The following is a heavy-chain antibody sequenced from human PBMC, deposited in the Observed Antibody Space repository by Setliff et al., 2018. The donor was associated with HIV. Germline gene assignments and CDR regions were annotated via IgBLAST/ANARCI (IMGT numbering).Heavy chain of an antibody. CDR1: GFTFDDYA. V-gene: IGHV3-43D*04. Sequence: PGGSLRLSCAASGFTFDDYAMHWVRQAPGKGLEWVSLISWDGGSTYYADSVKGRFTISRDNSKNSLYLQMNSLRAEDTALYYCAKVQNPSIAARHSYYYYGMDVWGQGTTVTVSS. J-gene: IGHJ6*02. D-gene: IGHD6-6*01. CDR3: AKVQNPSIAARHSYYYYGMDV. CDR2: ISWDGGST.